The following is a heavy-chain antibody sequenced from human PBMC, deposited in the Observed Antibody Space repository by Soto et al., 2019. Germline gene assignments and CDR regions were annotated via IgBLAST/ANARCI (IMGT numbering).Heavy chain of an antibody. D-gene: IGHD3-10*01. J-gene: IGHJ4*02. Sequence: EVQLVESGGDLVQPGGSLRLSCAASGFNFSSFGMNWVPQASGKGLEWISYIRSRSSTIYYADFVKGRFTVSRDDGTNALYLQMISQKAGETAVDYFARMSPVYGEWLFDYWGQGLLGTVSS. CDR3: ARMSPVYGEWLFDY. V-gene: IGHV3-48*01. CDR1: GFNFSSFG. CDR2: IRSRSSTI.